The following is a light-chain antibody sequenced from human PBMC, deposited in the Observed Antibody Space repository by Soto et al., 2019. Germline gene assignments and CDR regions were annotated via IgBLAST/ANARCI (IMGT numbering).Light chain of an antibody. J-gene: IGKJ1*01. V-gene: IGKV3-20*01. CDR3: QQYGSSGT. CDR2: GAS. Sequence: EIGLAQSPGTLSLSPWEIATLSCRASQSVTNSFLAWYQQKPGQAPRLLIYGASNRATGIPDRFSGSGSGTDFTLTISRLEPEDFAVYYCQQYGSSGTFGQGTKVDIK. CDR1: QSVTNSF.